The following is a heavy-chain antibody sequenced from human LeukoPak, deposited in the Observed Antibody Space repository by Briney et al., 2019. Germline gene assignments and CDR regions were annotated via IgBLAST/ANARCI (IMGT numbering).Heavy chain of an antibody. CDR1: GYSFTSYW. CDR3: ARHSTVVTPDRAYFQH. Sequence: GESLKISCKGSGYSFTSYWIGWVRQMPGKGLEWMGIIYPGDSDTRYSPSVQGQVTISADKSISTAYLQGSSLKASDTAMDYCARHSTVVTPDRAYFQHWGQGTLVTVSS. CDR2: IYPGDSDT. J-gene: IGHJ1*01. V-gene: IGHV5-51*01. D-gene: IGHD4-23*01.